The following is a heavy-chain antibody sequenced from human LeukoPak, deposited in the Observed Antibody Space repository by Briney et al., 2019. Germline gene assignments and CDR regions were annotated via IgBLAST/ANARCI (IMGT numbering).Heavy chain of an antibody. CDR1: GFTFSSYA. CDR3: AKEPIYDYGDARGAFDI. Sequence: GSLRLSCAASGFTFSSYAMSWVRQAPGKGLEWVSAISGSGGSTYYADSVKGRFTISRDNSKNTLYLQMNSLRAEDTAVYYCAKEPIYDYGDARGAFDIWGQGTMVTVSS. V-gene: IGHV3-23*01. J-gene: IGHJ3*02. D-gene: IGHD4-17*01. CDR2: ISGSGGST.